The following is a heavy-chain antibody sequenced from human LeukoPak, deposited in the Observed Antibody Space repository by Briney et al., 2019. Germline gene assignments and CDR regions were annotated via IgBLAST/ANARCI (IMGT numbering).Heavy chain of an antibody. J-gene: IGHJ4*02. D-gene: IGHD3-16*01. CDR2: ISSSSSTI. CDR3: ARGRPYGGIDY. Sequence: PGGSLRLSCAASGFTFSSYSMNWVRQAPGKGLEWVSYISSSSSTIYYADSVKGRFTISRGNAKNSLYLQMNSLGAEDTAVYCCARGRPYGGIDYWGQGTLVTVSS. V-gene: IGHV3-48*04. CDR1: GFTFSSYS.